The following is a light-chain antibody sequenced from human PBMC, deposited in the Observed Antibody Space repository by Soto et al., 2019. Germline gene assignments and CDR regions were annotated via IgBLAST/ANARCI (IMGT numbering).Light chain of an antibody. CDR2: GAS. CDR3: QQYGDSPPFT. V-gene: IGKV3-20*01. J-gene: IGKJ2*01. Sequence: EIVLTQSPGTLPLSPGERATLSCRASQSVSSTYLAWYHHKPGQAPRLLIYGASTRATGVPDRFSGSGTGTDFTLTISRLEPEDFAVYYCQQYGDSPPFTFGQGTKLEIK. CDR1: QSVSSTY.